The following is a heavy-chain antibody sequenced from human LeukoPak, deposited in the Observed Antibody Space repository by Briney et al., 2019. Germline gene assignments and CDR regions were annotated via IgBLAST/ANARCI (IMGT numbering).Heavy chain of an antibody. Sequence: GGSLRLSCESSGFTFSSNGMHWVRQAPGKGLEWVAFIRYDGSEKYYADSVKGRFTISRDNSKNTLYLQMNSLRVEDTAVYYCAKEISRIAVAQRGYWGQGTLVTVSS. D-gene: IGHD6-19*01. V-gene: IGHV3-30*02. CDR2: IRYDGSEK. CDR3: AKEISRIAVAQRGY. J-gene: IGHJ4*02. CDR1: GFTFSSNG.